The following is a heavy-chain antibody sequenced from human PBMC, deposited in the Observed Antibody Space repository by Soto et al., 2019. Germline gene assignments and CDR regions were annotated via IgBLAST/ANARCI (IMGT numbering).Heavy chain of an antibody. D-gene: IGHD2-2*01. CDR1: GGSITSSGYY. J-gene: IGHJ4*02. CDR3: ARGGGSTKVAY. V-gene: IGHV4-31*03. CDR2: TSNSGST. Sequence: QVQLQESGPGLVKPSQTLSLTCTVSGGSITSSGYYWSWIRQHPGEGLEWIGFTSNSGSTSYNPSLMGRVTISVYTSSNQFSLNLKSVTAADTAVYYCARGGGSTKVAYWGQGTLVTVSP.